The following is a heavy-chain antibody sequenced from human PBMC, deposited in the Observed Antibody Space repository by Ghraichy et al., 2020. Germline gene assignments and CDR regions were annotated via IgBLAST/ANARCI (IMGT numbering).Heavy chain of an antibody. CDR1: GGSFSEYF. V-gene: IGHV4-34*01. D-gene: IGHD6-19*01. J-gene: IGHJ3*02. CDR3: ARSGGRSSGWYRDDAFDI. CDR2: INHGGST. Sequence: SETLSLTCAVYGGSFSEYFWNWIRQPPGKGLEWIGDINHGGSTIYNPSLKSRVTISVDTSKNQFSLKLRSVTAADTAVYYCARSGGRSSGWYRDDAFDIWGQGTMVTVSS.